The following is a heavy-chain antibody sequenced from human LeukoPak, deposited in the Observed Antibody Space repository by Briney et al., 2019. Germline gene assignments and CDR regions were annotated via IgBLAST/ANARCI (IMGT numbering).Heavy chain of an antibody. J-gene: IGHJ4*02. D-gene: IGHD2-15*01. Sequence: GGSLRLSCAASGFTFSSYSMNWVRQAPGKGLEWVSTISGTVGNTHYADSVKGRFTISRDNSKNTLYLQMNSLRAGDTAVYYCAKSGLNRFDYWGQGTLVTVSS. V-gene: IGHV3-23*01. CDR1: GFTFSSYS. CDR3: AKSGLNRFDY. CDR2: ISGTVGNT.